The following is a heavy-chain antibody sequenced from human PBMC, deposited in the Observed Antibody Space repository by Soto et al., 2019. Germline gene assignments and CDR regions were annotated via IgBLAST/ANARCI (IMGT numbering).Heavy chain of an antibody. J-gene: IGHJ6*02. CDR2: IDWDDDK. CDR3: ARMSYSSGYYYGMDV. CDR1: GFSLSTNGMC. V-gene: IGHV2-70*01. D-gene: IGHD6-19*01. Sequence: GSGPTLVNPTQTLTLTCTFSGFSLSTNGMCVSWIRQPPGKALEWLALIDWDDDKYYSTSLKTRLTISKDTSKNQVVLTMTNMDPVDTATYYCARMSYSSGYYYGMDVWGQGTTVTVSS.